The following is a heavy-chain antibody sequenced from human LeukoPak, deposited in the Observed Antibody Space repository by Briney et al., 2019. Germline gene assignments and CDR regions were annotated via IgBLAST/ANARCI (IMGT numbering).Heavy chain of an antibody. D-gene: IGHD2/OR15-2a*01. Sequence: SETLSLTCTVSGGSISSYYWSWIRQPPGKGLEWIGYIYYSGSTNYNPSLKSRVTTSVDTSKNQFSLKLSSVTAADTAVYYCAGRKISPFDYWGQGTLVTVSS. CDR1: GGSISSYY. CDR2: IYYSGST. J-gene: IGHJ4*02. V-gene: IGHV4-59*08. CDR3: AGRKISPFDY.